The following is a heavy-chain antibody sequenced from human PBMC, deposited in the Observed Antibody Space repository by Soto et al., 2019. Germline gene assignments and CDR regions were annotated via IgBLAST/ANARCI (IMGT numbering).Heavy chain of an antibody. CDR2: ISAYNGNT. CDR1: GYTFTSYG. CDR3: ARDAHCSSTSCYIPGYYYYYGMDV. D-gene: IGHD2-2*02. Sequence: QVQLVQSGAEVKKPGASVKVSCKASGYTFTSYGISWVRQAPGQGLEWMGWISAYNGNTNYAQKLQGRVTMTTDTSTSTAYIELRSPRSDDTAVYYCARDAHCSSTSCYIPGYYYYYGMDVWGQGTTVTVSS. V-gene: IGHV1-18*01. J-gene: IGHJ6*02.